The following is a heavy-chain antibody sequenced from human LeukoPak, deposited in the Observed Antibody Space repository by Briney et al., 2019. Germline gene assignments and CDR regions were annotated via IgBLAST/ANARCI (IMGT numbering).Heavy chain of an antibody. CDR3: ARGAAVAGTLDY. CDR1: GYTFTSYG. Sequence: GASVKVSCKASGYTFTSYGISRVRQAPGQGLEWMGGIVPIFGTANYAQKFQGRVTITTDESTSTAYMELSSLRSEDTAVYYCARGAAVAGTLDYWGQGTLVTVSS. J-gene: IGHJ4*02. D-gene: IGHD6-19*01. CDR2: IVPIFGTA. V-gene: IGHV1-69*05.